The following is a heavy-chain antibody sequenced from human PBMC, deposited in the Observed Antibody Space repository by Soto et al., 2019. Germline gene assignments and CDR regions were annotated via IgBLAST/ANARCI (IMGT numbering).Heavy chain of an antibody. CDR3: AKEVSLGSTVDLGY. D-gene: IGHD7-27*01. CDR1: GFTFSIFA. CDR2: ISGSGGST. V-gene: IGHV3-23*01. Sequence: LRLSCAASGFTFSIFAMSWVRQSPGKGLEWVSTISGSGGSTYYADAVKGRFTISRDNSMDTLYLQMKSLRVEDTAIYYCAKEVSLGSTVDLGYWGQGTLVTVSS. J-gene: IGHJ4*02.